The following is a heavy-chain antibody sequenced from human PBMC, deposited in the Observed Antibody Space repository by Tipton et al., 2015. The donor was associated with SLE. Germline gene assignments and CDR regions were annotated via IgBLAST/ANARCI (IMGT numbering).Heavy chain of an antibody. CDR2: IYYSGTT. V-gene: IGHV4-59*08. CDR1: GSSISSNY. CDR3: GRGATTWRGAIYGMDV. D-gene: IGHD1-1*01. J-gene: IGHJ6*02. Sequence: TLSLTCSVSGSSISSNYWSWIRQSPGKGLEWIGYIYYSGTTNNNPSLKSRVTISVDTSKNQFSLRLNSVTAADTAVYYCGRGATTWRGAIYGMDVWGQGTTVTVSS.